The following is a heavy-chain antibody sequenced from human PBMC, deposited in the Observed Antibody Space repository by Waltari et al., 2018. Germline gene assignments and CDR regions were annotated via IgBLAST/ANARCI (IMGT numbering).Heavy chain of an antibody. CDR1: GFTFSRYR. CDR3: IVLSGSYYFDY. Sequence: EVQLVASGGGLVQPGGSLRLSCAASGFTFSRYRMNWVRQAPGKGLEWVSYISISSSNIYYADSGKGRFTISRDNAKNSRYRQMNSLRAEDTAVYYCIVLSGSYYFDYWGQGTLVTVSS. CDR2: ISISSSNI. V-gene: IGHV3-48*01. D-gene: IGHD1-26*01. J-gene: IGHJ4*02.